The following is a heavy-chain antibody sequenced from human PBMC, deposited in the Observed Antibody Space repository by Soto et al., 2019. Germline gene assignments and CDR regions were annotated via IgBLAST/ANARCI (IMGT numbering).Heavy chain of an antibody. Sequence: PSETLSLTSPVSGGSISSYDWSWIRQPPGKGLEWIGYIYYSGSTNYNPSLKNRVTISVDTSKNQFSLKLSSVTAADTAVYYCARHGSGSYSYFDYWGQGTLVTVSS. CDR3: ARHGSGSYSYFDY. J-gene: IGHJ4*02. CDR1: GGSISSYD. V-gene: IGHV4-59*01. D-gene: IGHD3-10*01. CDR2: IYYSGST.